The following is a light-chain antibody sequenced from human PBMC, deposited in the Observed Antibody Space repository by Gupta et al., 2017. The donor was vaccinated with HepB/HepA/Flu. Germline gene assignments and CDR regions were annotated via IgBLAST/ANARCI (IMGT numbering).Light chain of an antibody. J-gene: IGLJ1*01. Sequence: QSALTQPASVSGSPGQSITISCTGTSSDVGAQNFVYWYQQHPGKAPKLIIYDVFNRPSGVYNRFSGSKSGNTASLTISGLQAEDEADYNCKAYATTYTYVFGTGTKVTVL. CDR2: DVF. CDR3: KAYATTYTYV. CDR1: SSDVGAQNF. V-gene: IGLV2-14*03.